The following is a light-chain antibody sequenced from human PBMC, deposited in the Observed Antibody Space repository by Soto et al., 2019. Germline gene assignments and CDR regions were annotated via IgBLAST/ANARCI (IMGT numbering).Light chain of an antibody. J-gene: IGKJ2*01. CDR3: QQYGGSPFP. CDR2: GAS. V-gene: IGKV3-20*01. Sequence: EIVLTQSPGTLSLSPRERATLSCRASQSIFNNYLAWYQQKPGQAPRLLVYGASFRATGIPDRFSGSGSGTDFTLTISRLEPVDFAVYYCQQYGGSPFPFGQGTRLAIK. CDR1: QSIFNNY.